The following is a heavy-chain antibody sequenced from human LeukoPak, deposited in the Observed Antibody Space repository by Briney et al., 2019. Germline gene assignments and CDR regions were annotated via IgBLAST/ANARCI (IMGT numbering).Heavy chain of an antibody. CDR2: INPNSGGT. D-gene: IGHD2-8*01. CDR3: ARDQDIVLMMYAIPGRRTGFDP. V-gene: IGHV1-2*06. Sequence: ASVKVSCKASGYTFTGYYMHWVRQAPGQGLEWMGRINPNSGGTNYAQKFQGRVTMTRDTSISTAYMELSRPRSDDTAVYYCARDQDIVLMMYAIPGRRTGFDPWGQGTLVTVSS. J-gene: IGHJ5*02. CDR1: GYTFTGYY.